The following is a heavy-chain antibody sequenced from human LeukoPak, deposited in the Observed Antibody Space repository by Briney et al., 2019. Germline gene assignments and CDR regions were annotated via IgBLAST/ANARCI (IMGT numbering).Heavy chain of an antibody. CDR3: ASDGSSGLGTSDYYMDV. J-gene: IGHJ6*03. CDR1: GYTFTGYY. CDR2: INPNSGGT. D-gene: IGHD6-19*01. Sequence: ASVKVSCKASGYTFTGYYMHWVRQAPGQGLEGMGWINPNSGGTNYAQKFQGRVTMTRDTSISTAYMELSRLRSDDTAVYYCASDGSSGLGTSDYYMDVWGKGTTVTVSS. V-gene: IGHV1-2*02.